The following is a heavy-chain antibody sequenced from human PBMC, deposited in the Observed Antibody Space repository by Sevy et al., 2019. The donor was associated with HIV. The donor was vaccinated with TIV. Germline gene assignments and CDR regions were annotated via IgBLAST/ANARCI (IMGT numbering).Heavy chain of an antibody. D-gene: IGHD3-10*01. J-gene: IGHJ4*02. CDR1: GFIFSTSP. CDR2: LSYDDSDE. Sequence: GGSLRLSCAASGFIFSTSPMYWVRQAPGMGLECVAILSYDDSDENYADSVKGRFTISRDNSKNTLYLQMNSLRTEDTAVYYCAKDDLGSIDYWGQRTLVTVSS. V-gene: IGHV3-30-3*02. CDR3: AKDDLGSIDY.